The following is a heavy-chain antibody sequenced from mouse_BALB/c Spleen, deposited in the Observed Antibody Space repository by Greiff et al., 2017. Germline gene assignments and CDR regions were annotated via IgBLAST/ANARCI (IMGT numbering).Heavy chain of an antibody. V-gene: IGHV5-15*02. J-gene: IGHJ2*01. D-gene: IGHD6-5*01. Sequence: EVQLVESGGGLVQPGGSRKLSCAASGFTFSDYGMAWVRQAPGKGPEWVAFISNLAYSIYYADTVTGRFTISRENAKNTLYLEMSSLRSEDTAMYYCARLTMQYYFDYWGQGTTLTVSS. CDR2: ISNLAYSI. CDR3: ARLTMQYYFDY. CDR1: GFTFSDYG.